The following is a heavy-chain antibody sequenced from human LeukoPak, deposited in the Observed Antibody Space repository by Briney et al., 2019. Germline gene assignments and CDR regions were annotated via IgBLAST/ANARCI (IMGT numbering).Heavy chain of an antibody. V-gene: IGHV3-30*03. CDR2: ISHDGAAV. CDR3: ARETQTYCSRTSCYYFDY. D-gene: IGHD2-2*01. Sequence: GTSLRLSCAVSGFTIANHGMHWVRQAPGKGLEWVAMISHDGAAVYYGDSVKGRLTISRDNSNNTLYLQMNSLRVEDTAVYYCARETQTYCSRTSCYYFDYWGQGTLVTVSS. CDR1: GFTIANHG. J-gene: IGHJ4*02.